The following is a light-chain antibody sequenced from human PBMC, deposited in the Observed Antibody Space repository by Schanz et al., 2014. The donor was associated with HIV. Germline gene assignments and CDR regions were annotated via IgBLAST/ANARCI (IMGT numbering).Light chain of an antibody. Sequence: EIVLTQAPATLSVSPGERATLSCRASLSVSSSLPWYHQKPGQSPRLLIYGASTRATGVPARLSGGGSGTDFTLTISRLEPEDFAMYYCQLYDTSPLFTFGPGTRVNVK. V-gene: IGKV3-20*01. CDR2: GAS. CDR1: LSVSSS. J-gene: IGKJ3*01. CDR3: QLYDTSPLFT.